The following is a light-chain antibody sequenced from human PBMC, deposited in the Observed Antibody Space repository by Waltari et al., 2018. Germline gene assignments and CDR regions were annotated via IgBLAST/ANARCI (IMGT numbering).Light chain of an antibody. J-gene: IGKJ4*01. CDR2: DAS. V-gene: IGKV1-33*01. CDR1: QDITNY. CDR3: QQSDNLPPT. Sequence: DIKMTQYPSSLSASVGDRVTITCQASQDITNYLNWYQQKPGKAPKLLIYDASNLESGVPSRFSGSGSGTEFTFTISSLQPGDVATYYCQQSDNLPPTFGGGTKVEIK.